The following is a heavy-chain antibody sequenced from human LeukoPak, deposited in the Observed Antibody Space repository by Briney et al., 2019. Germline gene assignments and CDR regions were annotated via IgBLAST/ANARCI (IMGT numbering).Heavy chain of an antibody. V-gene: IGHV3-7*01. Sequence: GGSLRLSCAASGFSVRTTYMSWVRQAPGKGLEWVASIKQDGSEKYYVDSVKGRVTISRDNAENSLYLQMNSLRAEDTAVYYCARVFSAGYSDYWGQGTLVTVSS. D-gene: IGHD1-1*01. CDR3: ARVFSAGYSDY. CDR1: GFSVRTTY. J-gene: IGHJ4*02. CDR2: IKQDGSEK.